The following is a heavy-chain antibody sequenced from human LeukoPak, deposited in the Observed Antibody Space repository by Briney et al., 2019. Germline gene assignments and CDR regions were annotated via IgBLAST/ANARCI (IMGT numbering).Heavy chain of an antibody. J-gene: IGHJ3*02. CDR2: IYYSGST. CDR1: GGSVSSGSYY. Sequence: RPSETLSLTCTVSGGSVSSGSYYWSWIRQPPGKGLEWIGYIYYSGSTNYNPSLKSRVTISVDTSKNQFSLKPSSVTAADTAVYYCASSVVLGAFDIWGQGTMVTVSS. CDR3: ASSVVLGAFDI. D-gene: IGHD4/OR15-4a*01. V-gene: IGHV4-61*01.